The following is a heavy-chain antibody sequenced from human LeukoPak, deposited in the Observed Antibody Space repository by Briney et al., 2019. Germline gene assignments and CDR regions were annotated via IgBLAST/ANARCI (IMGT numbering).Heavy chain of an antibody. V-gene: IGHV4-59*01. D-gene: IGHD2-2*02. CDR2: IYYSGSH. CDR1: GDSINSYF. Sequence: PSETLSLTCTVSGDSINSYFWSWIRQPPGKGLEWIGYIYYSGSHNYNPSLKSRVTISIDTSKNQFSLRLSSVTAADTAVYYCARVRRVPAAIHYMDVWGKGTTVTVSS. J-gene: IGHJ6*03. CDR3: ARVRRVPAAIHYMDV.